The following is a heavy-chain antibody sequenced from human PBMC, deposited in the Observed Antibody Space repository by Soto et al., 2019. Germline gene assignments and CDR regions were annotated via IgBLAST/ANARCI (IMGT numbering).Heavy chain of an antibody. J-gene: IGHJ4*02. V-gene: IGHV3-33*01. CDR1: GFTFSSYG. CDR2: IWYDGSNK. D-gene: IGHD1-7*01. CDR3: ARDLGTGTTYSHFFDY. Sequence: PGGSLRLSCAASGFTFSSYGMHWVRQAPGKGLEWVAVIWYDGSNKYYADSVKGRFTISRDNSKNTLYLQMNSLRAEDTAVYYCARDLGTGTTYSHFFDYWGQGTLVTVSS.